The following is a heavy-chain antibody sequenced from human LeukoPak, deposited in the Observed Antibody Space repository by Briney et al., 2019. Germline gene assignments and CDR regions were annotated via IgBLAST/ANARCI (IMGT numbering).Heavy chain of an antibody. Sequence: PGGSLRLSCAASGFTFTTYSMNWGRQAPGKGLGWVSYISSSSSTIYHADSLKGRFTISRDNAKNSLYLQMNSLRDEDTAVYYCARGYYGSYAFDIWGQGTMVTVSS. CDR3: ARGYYGSYAFDI. CDR1: GFTFTTYS. CDR2: ISSSSSTI. J-gene: IGHJ3*02. V-gene: IGHV3-48*02. D-gene: IGHD3-10*01.